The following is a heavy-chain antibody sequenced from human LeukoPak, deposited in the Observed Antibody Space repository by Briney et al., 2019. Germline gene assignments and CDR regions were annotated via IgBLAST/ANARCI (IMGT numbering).Heavy chain of an antibody. D-gene: IGHD1-14*01. CDR2: ISGGGDAT. CDR3: ARDPDADDPPY. V-gene: IGHV3-23*01. CDR1: GFDFSDFA. J-gene: IGHJ4*02. Sequence: GGSLRLSCAASGFDFSDFAMYWVRQAPGKGLEWVSAISGGGDATFYADSVKARFSISRDNSKSTLFLHMTSLRVEDTALYFCARDPDADDPPYRGPGTLVTVSS.